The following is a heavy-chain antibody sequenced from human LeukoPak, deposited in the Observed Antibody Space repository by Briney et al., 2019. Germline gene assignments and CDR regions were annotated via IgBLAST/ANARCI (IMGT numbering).Heavy chain of an antibody. V-gene: IGHV3-23*01. CDR2: ISGSGGST. CDR1: GFTYSSYA. Sequence: GGSLRLSCAASGFTYSSYAMSWVRQAPGKELEWVSAISGSGGSTYYADSVKGRFTISRDNSKNTLYLQMNSLRAEDTAVYYCAKDGSGSYYGYYFDYWGQGTLVTVSS. J-gene: IGHJ4*02. D-gene: IGHD3-10*01. CDR3: AKDGSGSYYGYYFDY.